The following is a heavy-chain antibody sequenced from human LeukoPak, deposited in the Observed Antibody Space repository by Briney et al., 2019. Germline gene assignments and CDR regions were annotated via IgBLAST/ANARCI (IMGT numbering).Heavy chain of an antibody. CDR2: ISGSGRTI. V-gene: IGHV3-23*01. Sequence: PGGSMRLSCAASGFILNNHAMTWVRQAAGKRLQWISVISGSGRTIEYEDSVKGRFTISRDNSKNTVSLQMNNLRVEDTAIYYCAKNVMVKRYIDYWGQGTPVTVSS. CDR3: AKNVMVKRYIDY. J-gene: IGHJ4*02. D-gene: IGHD5-18*01. CDR1: GFILNNHA.